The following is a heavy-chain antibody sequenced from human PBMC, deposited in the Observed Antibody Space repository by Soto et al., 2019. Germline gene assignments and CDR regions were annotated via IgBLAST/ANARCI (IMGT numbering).Heavy chain of an antibody. CDR3: ARQGSSSGWCGY. CDR1: GGSISSSSYY. J-gene: IGHJ4*02. CDR2: IYYSGST. Sequence: QLQLQESGPGLVKPSETLSLTCTVSGGSISSSSYYWGWIRQPPGKVLEWIGSIYYSGSTYYNPSLKSRVTISVDTSKNQFSLKLSSVTAADTAVYYCARQGSSSGWCGYWGQGTLVTVSS. V-gene: IGHV4-39*01. D-gene: IGHD6-19*01.